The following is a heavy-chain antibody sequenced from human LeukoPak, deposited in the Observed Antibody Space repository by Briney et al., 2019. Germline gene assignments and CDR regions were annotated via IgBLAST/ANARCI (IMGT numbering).Heavy chain of an antibody. CDR1: GYTFTSYA. CDR3: ARDLYYDSSGYGDAFDI. J-gene: IGHJ3*02. V-gene: IGHV7-4-1*02. D-gene: IGHD3-22*01. CDR2: INTNTGNP. Sequence: ASVKVSCKASGYTFTSYAMNWVRQAPGQGLEWMGWINTNTGNPTYAQGFTGRFVFSLDTSVGTAYLQISSLKAEDTAVYYCARDLYYDSSGYGDAFDIWGQGTMVTVSS.